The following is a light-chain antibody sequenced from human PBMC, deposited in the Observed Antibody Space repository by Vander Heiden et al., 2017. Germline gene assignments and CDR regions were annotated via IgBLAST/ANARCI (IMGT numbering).Light chain of an antibody. CDR2: EVS. V-gene: IGLV2-14*01. CDR1: SSDVGGYNY. CDR3: SSYTSSRGV. Sequence: QSALTQPASVSGSPGQSITIPCTGTSSDVGGYNYVSWYQQHPGKAPKLMIYEVSNRPSGVSNRFSGSKSGNTASLTISGLQAEDEADYYCSSYTSSRGVFGGGTKLTVL. J-gene: IGLJ2*01.